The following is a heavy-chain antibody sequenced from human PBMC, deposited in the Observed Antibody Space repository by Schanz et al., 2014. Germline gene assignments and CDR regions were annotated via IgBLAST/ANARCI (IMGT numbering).Heavy chain of an antibody. V-gene: IGHV3-30-3*01. Sequence: VQLVESGGGLVQPGRSLRLSCAASGFTFSDHYMDWVRQAPGKGLEWVAVISYDGRNKYYADSVKGRFTISRDNSKNTLYLQMNSLKTEDTAMYYCARRASCSRIGCPFDSWGQGTLVTVSS. J-gene: IGHJ4*02. CDR3: ARRASCSRIGCPFDS. CDR1: GFTFSDHY. CDR2: ISYDGRNK. D-gene: IGHD2-2*01.